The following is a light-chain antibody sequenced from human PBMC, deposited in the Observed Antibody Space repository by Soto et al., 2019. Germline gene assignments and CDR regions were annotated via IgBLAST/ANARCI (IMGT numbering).Light chain of an antibody. CDR1: QSVSSSS. Sequence: ETVLSQSPGTLSLSPGERATLSCRASQSVSSSSLAWYQQKPGQAPRLLIFGASSRATGIPDRFSGSGSGTDFTLTISRLEPEDFAVYYCQQYAGSSTFGQGSNV. CDR3: QQYAGSST. J-gene: IGKJ1*01. CDR2: GAS. V-gene: IGKV3-20*01.